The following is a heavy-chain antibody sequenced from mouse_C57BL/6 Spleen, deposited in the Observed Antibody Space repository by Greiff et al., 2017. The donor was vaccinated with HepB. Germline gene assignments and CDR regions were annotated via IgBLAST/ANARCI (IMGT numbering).Heavy chain of an antibody. J-gene: IGHJ2*01. Sequence: VQLQPSGPELVKPGASVKISCKASGYTFTDYYMNWVKQSHGKSLEWIGDINPNNGGTSYNQKFKGKATLTVDKSSSTAYMELRSLTSEDSAVYYCARTGTLDYWGQGTTLTVSS. CDR1: GYTFTDYY. V-gene: IGHV1-26*01. D-gene: IGHD4-1*01. CDR2: INPNNGGT. CDR3: ARTGTLDY.